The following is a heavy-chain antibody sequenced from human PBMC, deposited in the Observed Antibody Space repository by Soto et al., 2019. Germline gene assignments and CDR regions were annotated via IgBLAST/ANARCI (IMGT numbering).Heavy chain of an antibody. D-gene: IGHD3-3*01. V-gene: IGHV4-30-4*01. CDR2: IYYSGST. Sequence: QVQLQESGPGLVKPSQTLSLTCTVSGGSISSGDYYWSWIRQPPGKGLEWIGYIYYSGSTYYNPSLKSRVTISVDTSKNQFSLKLSSVTAADTAVYYCARVVTVVIIPNYYYYGMDVWGQGTTVTVSS. J-gene: IGHJ6*02. CDR3: ARVVTVVIIPNYYYYGMDV. CDR1: GGSISSGDYY.